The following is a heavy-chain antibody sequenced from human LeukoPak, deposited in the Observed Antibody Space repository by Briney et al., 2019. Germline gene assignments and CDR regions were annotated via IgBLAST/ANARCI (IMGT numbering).Heavy chain of an antibody. J-gene: IGHJ4*02. CDR3: ARDLKVRGVNPFDY. CDR1: GGSISSSSYY. Sequence: SETLSLTCTVSGGSISSSSYYWGWIRQPPGKGLEWIGSIYYSGSTYYNPSLKSRVTISVDTSKNQFSLKLSSVTAADTAVYYCARDLKVRGVNPFDYWGQGTLVTVSS. V-gene: IGHV4-39*07. D-gene: IGHD3-10*01. CDR2: IYYSGST.